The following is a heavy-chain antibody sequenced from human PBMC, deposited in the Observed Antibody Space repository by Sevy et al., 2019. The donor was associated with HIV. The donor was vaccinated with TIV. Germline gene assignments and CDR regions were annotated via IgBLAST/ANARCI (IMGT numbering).Heavy chain of an antibody. CDR2: INWDGSST. J-gene: IGHJ4*02. V-gene: IGHV3-20*04. Sequence: GGSLRLSCAASGFTFDDYGMSWVRQAPGKGLEWVSGINWDGSSTGYADSVKGRFTISRDNVKNSLHLQMTSLRAEDTAFYYCARGKSCGGACYHFDHWGQGTMVTVSS. CDR1: GFTFDDYG. CDR3: ARGKSCGGACYHFDH. D-gene: IGHD2-21*02.